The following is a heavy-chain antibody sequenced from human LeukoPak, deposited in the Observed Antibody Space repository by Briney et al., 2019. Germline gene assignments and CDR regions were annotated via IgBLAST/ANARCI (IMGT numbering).Heavy chain of an antibody. V-gene: IGHV3-33*01. Sequence: YDGSNKYYADSVKGRFTISRDNSKNTLYLQMNSLRAEDTAVYYCARDPGRDGYNYGYFDYWGQGTLVTVSS. J-gene: IGHJ4*02. D-gene: IGHD5-24*01. CDR2: YDGSNK. CDR3: ARDPGRDGYNYGYFDY.